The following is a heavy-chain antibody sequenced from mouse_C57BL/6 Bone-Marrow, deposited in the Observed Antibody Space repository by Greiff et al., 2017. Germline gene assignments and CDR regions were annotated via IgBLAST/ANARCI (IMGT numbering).Heavy chain of an antibody. CDR3: ARSYDYDYAMDY. D-gene: IGHD2-4*01. CDR2: INLNYGNT. Sequence: VQLKESGPELVKPGASVKISCTASGYSFTDYNMNWVKQSNGKSLGWIGVINLNYGNTSYNQKFKGKATLTVDQSSSTAYMQLNSLTSEDSAGSYGARSYDYDYAMDYWGQGTSVTVTS. CDR1: GYSFTDYN. V-gene: IGHV1-39*01. J-gene: IGHJ4*01.